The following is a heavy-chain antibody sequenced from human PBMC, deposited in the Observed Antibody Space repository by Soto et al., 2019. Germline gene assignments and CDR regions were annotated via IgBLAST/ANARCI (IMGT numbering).Heavy chain of an antibody. CDR2: ISGSNGNT. V-gene: IGHV1-18*04. Sequence: ASVKVSCKASGYMFTTYGISWVRQAPGQGLEWVAWISGSNGNTEYGKKFQGRVNVNTETSTSKVYLEVRSLRFDDTAVYYCARDSGTYRAPFYIDNWGKGNLVNVS. J-gene: IGHJ4*02. D-gene: IGHD3-10*01. CDR3: ARDSGTYRAPFYIDN. CDR1: GYMFTTYG.